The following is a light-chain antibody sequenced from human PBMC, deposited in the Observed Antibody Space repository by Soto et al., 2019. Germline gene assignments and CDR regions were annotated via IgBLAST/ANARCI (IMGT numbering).Light chain of an antibody. CDR2: DAS. V-gene: IGKV1-5*01. Sequence: DIQMTQSPSTLSGSVGDRVSITCRAGQSISSWLAWYQQKPGKAPKLLIYDASSLQNGVPSRFRGAESGTEFTLTISSLQPDDFAVYYCQQYNSYPWTFGQGAKVDIK. CDR3: QQYNSYPWT. CDR1: QSISSW. J-gene: IGKJ1*01.